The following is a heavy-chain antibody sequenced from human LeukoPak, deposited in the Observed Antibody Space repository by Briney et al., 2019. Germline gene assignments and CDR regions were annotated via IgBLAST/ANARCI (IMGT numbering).Heavy chain of an antibody. CDR1: GFTFSSYA. J-gene: IGHJ6*02. CDR2: ISGGSGST. V-gene: IGHV3-23*01. CDR3: ARNNGMDV. Sequence: GSLRLSCAASGFTFSSYAMSWVRQAPGKGLAWVSTISGGSGSTYCADSVKGRFTISKDNAKNSLYLQMNSLRAEDTALYHCARNNGMDVWGQGTTVIVSS.